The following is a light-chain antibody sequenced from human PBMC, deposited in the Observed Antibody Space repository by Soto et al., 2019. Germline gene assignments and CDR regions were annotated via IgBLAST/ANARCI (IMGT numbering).Light chain of an antibody. J-gene: IGKJ4*01. Sequence: AIQMTQSPSSLSASVGDRVTITCRTSQDIRYDLGWYQQRPGQAPKALMSGASNLQSGVPSRFSGSGSGTEFTLTISSLQPEDFATYYCQQANSFPLTFGGGTKVDIK. CDR2: GAS. CDR1: QDIRYD. V-gene: IGKV1-6*02. CDR3: QQANSFPLT.